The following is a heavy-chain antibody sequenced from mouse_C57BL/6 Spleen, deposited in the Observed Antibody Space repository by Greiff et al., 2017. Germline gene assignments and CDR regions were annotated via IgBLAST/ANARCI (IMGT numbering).Heavy chain of an antibody. D-gene: IGHD2-2*01. Sequence: QVQLKQPGPGLVPPSQSLSITCTVSGFSLTSYGVDWVRQPPGKGLEWLGVIWGGGSTTYNSALLSRLSISKDNSKSKVYLKMNSLLTEDTAVYYWAKLGLRPWFAYWGQGTLVTVSA. CDR1: GFSLTSYG. CDR2: IWGGGST. V-gene: IGHV2-9*01. J-gene: IGHJ3*01. CDR3: AKLGLRPWFAY.